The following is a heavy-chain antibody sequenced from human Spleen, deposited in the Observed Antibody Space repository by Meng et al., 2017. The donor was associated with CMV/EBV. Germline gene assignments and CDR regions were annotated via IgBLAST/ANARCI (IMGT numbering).Heavy chain of an antibody. V-gene: IGHV1-2*02. CDR1: YTFNDYY. J-gene: IGHJ6*02. CDR3: GRSGFGEVNYYYAMDV. Sequence: YTFNDYYMHWVRQAPGQGLEWMGWINPNSGGTNYAQRFQGRVTTTRDTSISTAYMELSRLRPDDTAVYYCGRSGFGEVNYYYAMDVWGQGTTVTVSS. D-gene: IGHD3-3*01. CDR2: INPNSGGT.